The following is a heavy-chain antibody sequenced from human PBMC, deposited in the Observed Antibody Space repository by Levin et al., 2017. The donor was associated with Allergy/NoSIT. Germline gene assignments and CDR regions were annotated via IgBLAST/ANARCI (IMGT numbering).Heavy chain of an antibody. J-gene: IGHJ5*02. Sequence: PGGSLRLSCAASGFTFSSYSMNWVRQAPGKGLEWVSSISSSSSYIYYADSVKGRFTISRDNAKNSLYLQMNSLRAEDTAVYYCARDRGALRFLERLTMPRTFGVSGFDPWGQGTLVTVSS. CDR3: ARDRGALRFLERLTMPRTFGVSGFDP. CDR1: GFTFSSYS. V-gene: IGHV3-21*01. CDR2: ISSSSSYI. D-gene: IGHD3-3*01.